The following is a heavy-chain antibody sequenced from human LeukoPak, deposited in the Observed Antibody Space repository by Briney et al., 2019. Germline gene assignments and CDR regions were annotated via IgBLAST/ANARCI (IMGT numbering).Heavy chain of an antibody. CDR1: GYTFTSCD. CDR2: MNPNSGNT. V-gene: IGHV1-8*01. CDR3: ARGGGDYYDSSGYYYFDY. Sequence: ASVKVSCKASGYTFTSCDINWVRQATGQGLEWMGWMNPNSGNTGYAQKFQGRVTMTRNTSISTAYMELSSLRSEDTAVYYCARGGGDYYDSSGYYYFDYWGQGTLVTVSS. D-gene: IGHD3-22*01. J-gene: IGHJ4*02.